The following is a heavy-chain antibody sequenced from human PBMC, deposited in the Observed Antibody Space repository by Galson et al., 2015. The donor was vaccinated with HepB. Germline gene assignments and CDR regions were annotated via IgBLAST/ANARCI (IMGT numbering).Heavy chain of an antibody. Sequence: SLRLSCAASGFSFSSYAIHWARRAPGKGLEWVAVISHDGNKKYYADSVRGRFTISRDNSKNTIYIEMNRLSAEDTATHYCARDRRVEVVVAATLDYWGQGTLLTVSS. CDR1: GFSFSSYA. CDR3: ARDRRVEVVVAATLDY. J-gene: IGHJ4*02. D-gene: IGHD2-15*01. CDR2: ISHDGNKK. V-gene: IGHV3-30*04.